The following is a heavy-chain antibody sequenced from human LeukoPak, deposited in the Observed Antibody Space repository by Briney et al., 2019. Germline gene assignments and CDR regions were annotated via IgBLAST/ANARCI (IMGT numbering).Heavy chain of an antibody. CDR2: INHSGST. V-gene: IGHV4-34*01. CDR3: ARGGYYGSGNDFRFDP. D-gene: IGHD3-10*01. J-gene: IGHJ5*02. CDR1: GGSLSGYY. Sequence: SETLSLTCAVSGGSLSGYYWTWIRQPPGKGLEWIGEINHSGSTNYNPSLKSRVTISVETSKNQFSLKLKSVTAADTAVYYCARGGYYGSGNDFRFDPWGQGTLVTVSS.